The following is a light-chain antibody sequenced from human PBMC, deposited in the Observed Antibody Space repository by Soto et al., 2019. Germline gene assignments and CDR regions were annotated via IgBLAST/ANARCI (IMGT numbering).Light chain of an antibody. CDR3: MQALQTWT. V-gene: IGKV2-28*01. CDR1: QSLLHSNGYNY. J-gene: IGKJ1*01. Sequence: DIVMTQSPLSLPVTPGEPASISCRSSQSLLHSNGYNYLDWYLQKPGQSPQPLIYLGSNRASGVHDRFSGSGLGTDFTLKISRVEAEDVGVYYCMQALQTWTFGQGTKVEIK. CDR2: LGS.